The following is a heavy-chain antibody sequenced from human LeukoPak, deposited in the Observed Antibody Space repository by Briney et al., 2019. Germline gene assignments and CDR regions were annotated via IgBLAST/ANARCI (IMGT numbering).Heavy chain of an antibody. J-gene: IGHJ6*02. CDR2: IYYSGST. CDR3: ARDHLGGSGWTPYYYYGMDV. V-gene: IGHV4-31*03. Sequence: SETPSLTCTVSGGSISSGGYYWSWIRQHPGKGLEWIGYIYYSGSTYYNPSLKSRVTISVDTSKNQFSLKLSSVTAADTAVYYCARDHLGGSGWTPYYYYGMDVWGQGTTVTVSS. CDR1: GGSISSGGYY. D-gene: IGHD6-19*01.